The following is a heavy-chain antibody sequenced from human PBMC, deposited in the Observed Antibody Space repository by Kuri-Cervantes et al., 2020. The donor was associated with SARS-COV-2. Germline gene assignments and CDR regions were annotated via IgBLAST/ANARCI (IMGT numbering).Heavy chain of an antibody. CDR1: GFTLSSYS. J-gene: IGHJ4*02. V-gene: IGHV3-21*01. CDR2: ISSSSSYI. CDR3: ARESALLSLDY. Sequence: GESLKISCAASGFTLSSYSMNWVRQAPGKGLEWVSSISSSSSYIYYADSVKGRFTISRDNAKNSLYLQMNSLRAEDTAVYYCARESALLSLDYWGQGTLVTVSS. D-gene: IGHD2-8*01.